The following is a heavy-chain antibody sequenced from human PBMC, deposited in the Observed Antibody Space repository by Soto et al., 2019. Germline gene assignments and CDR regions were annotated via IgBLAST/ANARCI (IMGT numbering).Heavy chain of an antibody. D-gene: IGHD3-10*01. CDR2: IYYSGST. Sequence: KSSETLSLTCTVSGGSISSYYWSWIRQPPGKGLEWIGYIYYSGSTNYNPSLKSRVTISVDTSKNQFSLKLSSVTAADTAVYYCARQKRSGSGSYLVYYFDYWGQGTLVTVSS. CDR3: ARQKRSGSGSYLVYYFDY. V-gene: IGHV4-59*08. J-gene: IGHJ4*02. CDR1: GGSISSYY.